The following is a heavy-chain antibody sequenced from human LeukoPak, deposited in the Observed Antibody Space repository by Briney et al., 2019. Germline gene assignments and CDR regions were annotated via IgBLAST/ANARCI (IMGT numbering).Heavy chain of an antibody. Sequence: ASVKVSFKASEYTFTGYYMHWVRQAPGQGLEWMGWINPNSGGTNYAQKFQGRVTMTRDTSISTAYMELSSLRSDDTAVYYCAADSSGWSDDGLDIWGQGTTVTVSS. J-gene: IGHJ3*02. CDR2: INPNSGGT. CDR3: AADSSGWSDDGLDI. V-gene: IGHV1-2*02. CDR1: EYTFTGYY. D-gene: IGHD6-19*01.